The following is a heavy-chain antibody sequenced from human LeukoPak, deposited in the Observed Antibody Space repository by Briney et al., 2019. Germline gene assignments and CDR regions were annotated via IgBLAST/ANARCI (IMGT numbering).Heavy chain of an antibody. J-gene: IGHJ6*03. CDR3: ARVLSYYDSSGYLNYYYMDV. Sequence: PSETLSLTCTVSGGSITSGSYYWGWIRQPPGKGLEWIGSIYYSGSTNYNPSLKSRVTISVDKSKNQFSLKLSSVTAADTAVYYCARVLSYYDSSGYLNYYYMDVWGKGTTVTVSS. D-gene: IGHD3-22*01. CDR2: IYYSGST. V-gene: IGHV4-39*07. CDR1: GGSITSGSYY.